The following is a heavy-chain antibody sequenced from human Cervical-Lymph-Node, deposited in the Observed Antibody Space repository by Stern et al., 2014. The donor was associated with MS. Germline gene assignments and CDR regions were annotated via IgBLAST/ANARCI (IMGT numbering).Heavy chain of an antibody. CDR2: IWYDGSQK. V-gene: IGHV3-33*01. CDR1: GFTFEDYA. J-gene: IGHJ6*02. Sequence: QMQLVESGGGVVQPGGSQRLSCTASGFTFEDYAMEWVRQVPGKGLEWGAMIWYDGSQKYYGDSVRGRFSVSRDNSRNTLYLQMKSLSLEDTAVYYCARKIPDYYYYAMDVWGQGTTVTVSS. D-gene: IGHD2-2*02. CDR3: ARKIPDYYYYAMDV.